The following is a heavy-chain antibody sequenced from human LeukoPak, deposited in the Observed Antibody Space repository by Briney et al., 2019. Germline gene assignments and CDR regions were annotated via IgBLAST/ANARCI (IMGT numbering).Heavy chain of an antibody. CDR1: GYTFTSYG. CDR2: ISAYNGNT. D-gene: IGHD3-16*01. V-gene: IGHV1-18*01. J-gene: IGHJ4*02. Sequence: GASVKVSCKASGYTFTSYGISWVRQAPGQGLEWMGWISAYNGNTNYAQKLQGRVTMTTDTSTSTAYMELRSLRSDDTAVYYCARDGEVFLGALPHFDYWGQGTLVTVSS. CDR3: ARDGEVFLGALPHFDY.